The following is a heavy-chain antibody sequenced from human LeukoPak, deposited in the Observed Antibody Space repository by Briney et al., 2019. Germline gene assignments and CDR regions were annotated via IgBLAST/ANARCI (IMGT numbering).Heavy chain of an antibody. Sequence: PGGSLRLSCTVSGFTVSSNSMSWVRQAPGKGLEWVSFIYSDNTHYSDPVKGRFTISRDNAKNSLYLQMNSLRAEDTAVYYCARVKAYNDYVWGSYRTSWVFDYWGQGTLVTVSS. CDR2: IYSDNT. CDR3: ARVKAYNDYVWGSYRTSWVFDY. J-gene: IGHJ4*02. V-gene: IGHV3-53*01. D-gene: IGHD3-16*02. CDR1: GFTVSSNS.